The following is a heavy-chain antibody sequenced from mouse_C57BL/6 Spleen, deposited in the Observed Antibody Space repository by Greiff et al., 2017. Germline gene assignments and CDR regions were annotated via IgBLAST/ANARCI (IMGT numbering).Heavy chain of an antibody. V-gene: IGHV1-39*01. J-gene: IGHJ4*01. CDR2: INPNYGTT. CDR3: ARYYGSSWGYAMDY. Sequence: VHVKQSGPELVKPGASVKISCKASGYSFTDYNMNWVKQSNGKSLEWIGVINPNYGTTSYNQKFKGKATLTVDQSSSTAYMQLNSLTSEDSAVYYCARYYGSSWGYAMDYWGQGTSVTVSS. D-gene: IGHD1-1*01. CDR1: GYSFTDYN.